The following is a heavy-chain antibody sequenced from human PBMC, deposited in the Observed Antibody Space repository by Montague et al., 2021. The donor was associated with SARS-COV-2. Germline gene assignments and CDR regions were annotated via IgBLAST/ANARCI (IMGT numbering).Heavy chain of an antibody. CDR1: GDSINNYY. D-gene: IGHD5-12*01. Sequence: SETLSLTCTVSGDSINNYYWSWIRQSPGKGLEYIGYIYYSGGANYYPSRGTNYNPSFESRVAISLDTSKNQFSLNLRSVTTADTAVYYCARGSGYSGYALAYWGQGTLVTVSS. CDR3: ARGSGYSGYALAY. J-gene: IGHJ4*02. CDR2: IYYSGGANYYPSRGT. V-gene: IGHV4-59*01.